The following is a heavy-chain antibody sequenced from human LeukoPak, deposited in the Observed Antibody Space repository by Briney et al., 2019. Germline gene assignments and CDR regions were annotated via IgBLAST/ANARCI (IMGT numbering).Heavy chain of an antibody. V-gene: IGHV4-39*01. Sequence: SETLSLTCTVPGGSISSSSYYWGWIRQPPGKGLEWIGSIYYSGSTYYNPSLKSRVTISVDTSKNQFSLKLSSVTAADTAVYYCARQSSSWSKVGYWGQGTLVTVSS. J-gene: IGHJ4*02. CDR2: IYYSGST. CDR1: GGSISSSSYY. CDR3: ARQSSSWSKVGY. D-gene: IGHD6-13*01.